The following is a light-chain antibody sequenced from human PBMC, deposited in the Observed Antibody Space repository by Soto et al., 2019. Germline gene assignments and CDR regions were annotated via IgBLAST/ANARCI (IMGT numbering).Light chain of an antibody. Sequence: QSALTQPASVSGSPGQSITISCTGTSSDVGAHDFVSWYQQHPDKAPKLMIYEVRNRPSGVSNRFSGSKSVNTATLTISGLQAEDEADYYCSSYTTSSTRVFGTGTKLTVL. CDR1: SSDVGAHDF. J-gene: IGLJ1*01. V-gene: IGLV2-14*03. CDR3: SSYTTSSTRV. CDR2: EVR.